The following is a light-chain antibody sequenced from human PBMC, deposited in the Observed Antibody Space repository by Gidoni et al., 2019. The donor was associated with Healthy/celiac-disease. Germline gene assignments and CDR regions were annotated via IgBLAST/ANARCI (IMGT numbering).Light chain of an antibody. CDR2: DNN. V-gene: IGLV1-51*01. CDR1: SSNIGNNY. CDR3: GTWDSSLSAFVV. J-gene: IGLJ2*01. Sequence: QSVLTQLPSVSAAPGQKVTISCSGSSSNIGNNYVSWYQQLPGTAPKLLIYDNNKRPSGIPDLFSGSKSGTSATLGITGLQTGDEADYYCGTWDSSLSAFVVFGGGTKLTVL.